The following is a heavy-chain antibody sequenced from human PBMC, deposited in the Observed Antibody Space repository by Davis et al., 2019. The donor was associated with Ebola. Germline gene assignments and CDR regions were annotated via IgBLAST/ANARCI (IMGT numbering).Heavy chain of an antibody. CDR3: ARDRVQQLVPGGWFDP. CDR1: AGTFSSYA. CDR2: IIPIFGTA. V-gene: IGHV1-69*06. Sequence: SVKVSCKASAGTFSSYAISWVRQAPGQGLEWMGGIIPIFGTANYAQKFQGRVTITADKSTSTAYMELSSLRSEDTAVYYCARDRVQQLVPGGWFDPWGQGTLVTVSS. J-gene: IGHJ5*02. D-gene: IGHD6-13*01.